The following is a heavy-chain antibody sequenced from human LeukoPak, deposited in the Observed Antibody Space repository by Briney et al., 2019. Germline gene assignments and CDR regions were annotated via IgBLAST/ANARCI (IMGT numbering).Heavy chain of an antibody. J-gene: IGHJ6*03. Sequence: SETLSLTCTVSGASISSGYYWGWIRQPPGKGLEWIGSIYHSGSTYYNPSLKSRVTISVDTSKNQFSLKLSSVTAADTAVYYCARVASYGDYVIYYYYYMDVWGKGTTVTVSS. D-gene: IGHD4-17*01. CDR2: IYHSGST. CDR3: ARVASYGDYVIYYYYYMDV. V-gene: IGHV4-38-2*02. CDR1: GASISSGYY.